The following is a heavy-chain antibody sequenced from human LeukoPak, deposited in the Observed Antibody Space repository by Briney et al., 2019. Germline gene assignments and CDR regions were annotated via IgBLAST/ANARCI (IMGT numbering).Heavy chain of an antibody. V-gene: IGHV3-11*03. Sequence: GGSLRLSCVVSGIPFSDYYMNWIRQAPGKGLEWISYISSSSSYTDYADSVKGRFTISRDNAKSALYLQMNSLRLEDTAVYYCAAGTAADFWGLGTLVTVSS. CDR1: GIPFSDYY. D-gene: IGHD6-13*01. J-gene: IGHJ4*02. CDR2: ISSSSSYT. CDR3: AAGTAADF.